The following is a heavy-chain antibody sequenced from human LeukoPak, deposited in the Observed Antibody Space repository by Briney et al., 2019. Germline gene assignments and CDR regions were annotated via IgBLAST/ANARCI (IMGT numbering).Heavy chain of an antibody. J-gene: IGHJ5*02. Sequence: ASVKVSCKASDYTFTSYGISWVRQAPGQGLEWMGWISAYNGNTNYAQKLQGRVTMTTDTSTSTAYMELRSLRSDDTAVYYCARGTYYYDSSGYFNWFDPWGQGTLVTVSS. CDR3: ARGTYYYDSSGYFNWFDP. D-gene: IGHD3-22*01. V-gene: IGHV1-18*01. CDR2: ISAYNGNT. CDR1: DYTFTSYG.